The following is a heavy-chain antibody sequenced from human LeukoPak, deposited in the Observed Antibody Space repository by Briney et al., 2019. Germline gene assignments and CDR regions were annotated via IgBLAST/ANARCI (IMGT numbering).Heavy chain of an antibody. CDR1: GGSIISYY. CDR3: ATLPGS. V-gene: IGHV4-59*08. J-gene: IGHJ5*02. D-gene: IGHD1-14*01. CDR2: MSYNGGT. Sequence: PSETLSLTCTVSGGSIISYYWSWIRQPPGEGLEWIGYMSYNGGTGYSPSLSSRVTISVDTSKNQFSLKLRSVTAADTAVYYCATLPGSWGQGTLVTVSS.